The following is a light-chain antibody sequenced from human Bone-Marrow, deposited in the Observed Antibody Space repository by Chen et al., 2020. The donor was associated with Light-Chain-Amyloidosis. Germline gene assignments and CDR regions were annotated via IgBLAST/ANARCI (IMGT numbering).Light chain of an antibody. J-gene: IGLJ2*01. V-gene: IGLV2-14*03. Sequence: QSALTQPASVSASPGQSITIYCTGSSSDVGGYDYVSWYQQHPGKAPKLLIYDDRIRPSGVSSRFSGSKSGNTASLAISGLLTEDEAAYYCSSYTSSSAPVVFGGGTKLTVL. CDR2: DDR. CDR1: SSDVGGYDY. CDR3: SSYTSSSAPVV.